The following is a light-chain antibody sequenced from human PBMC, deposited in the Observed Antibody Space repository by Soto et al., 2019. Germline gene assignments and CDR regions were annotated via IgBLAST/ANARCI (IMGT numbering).Light chain of an antibody. CDR2: AAS. CDR1: QGIRND. Sequence: AIQMTQSPASLSASVGDRVTITCRASQGIRNDLGWYQQKPGKAPKLLIYAASSLQSGIPSRFSGSGSGTDFTLTISSLQPEDFATYYCQQDYNYPRTFGRGTKVEIK. V-gene: IGKV1-6*01. CDR3: QQDYNYPRT. J-gene: IGKJ1*01.